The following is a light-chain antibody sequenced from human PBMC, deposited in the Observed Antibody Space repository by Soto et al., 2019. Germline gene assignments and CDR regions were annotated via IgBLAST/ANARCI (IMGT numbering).Light chain of an antibody. CDR1: QSVSGSY. V-gene: IGKV3-20*01. J-gene: IGKJ2*01. CDR2: GAS. Sequence: EIVLTQSPGTLSLSPGERATLSCRASQSVSGSYLAWYQQKPGQPPRLLIYGASSRATGIPDRLSGSGSGTDFTLTFSRLEPEDLAVYYCQQDGTSPYTFGQGTKLEIK. CDR3: QQDGTSPYT.